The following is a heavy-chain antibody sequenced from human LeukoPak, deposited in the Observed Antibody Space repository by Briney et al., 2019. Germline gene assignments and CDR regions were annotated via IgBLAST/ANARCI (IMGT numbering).Heavy chain of an antibody. CDR3: VGDPTTNRFQFFHY. V-gene: IGHV3-21*01. CDR1: GFIFSNFG. J-gene: IGHJ4*02. Sequence: PGGSLRLSCTASGFIFSNFGINWVRQAPGKGLEWVSCMDRHTDIYYADSVKGRFTISRDNAKSSVFLQMNSLTVEDTAVYYCVGDPTTNRFQFFHYWGQGALVTVSS. D-gene: IGHD1-14*01. CDR2: MDRHTDI.